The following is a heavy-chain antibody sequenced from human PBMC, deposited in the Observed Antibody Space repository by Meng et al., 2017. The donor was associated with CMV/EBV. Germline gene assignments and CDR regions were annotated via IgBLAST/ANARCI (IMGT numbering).Heavy chain of an antibody. CDR2: IIPIFGTA. V-gene: IGHV1-69*05. Sequence: SVKVSCKASGGTFSSYAISWVRQAPGQGLEWMGGIIPIFGTANYAQKFQGGVTITTDESTSTAYMELSSLRSEDTAVYYCARDYAYGGNLAEYFQHWGQGTLVTVSS. CDR1: GGTFSSYA. CDR3: ARDYAYGGNLAEYFQH. D-gene: IGHD4/OR15-4a*01. J-gene: IGHJ1*01.